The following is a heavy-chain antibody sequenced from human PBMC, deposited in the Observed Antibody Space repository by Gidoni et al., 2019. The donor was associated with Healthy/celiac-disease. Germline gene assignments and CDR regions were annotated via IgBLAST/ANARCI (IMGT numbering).Heavy chain of an antibody. CDR3: ARDDCGGDCYPPGHAFDI. D-gene: IGHD2-21*02. V-gene: IGHV3-11*01. CDR2: ISSSGSTI. Sequence: QGQLVESGGGLVKPGGSRRLSCAASGFTFGDYSMSWIRQAPGKGRELVSYISSSGSTIYYSDSVKGRFTISRDNAKNSLYLQMNSLRAEDTAVYYCARDDCGGDCYPPGHAFDIWGQGTMVTVSS. J-gene: IGHJ3*02. CDR1: GFTFGDYS.